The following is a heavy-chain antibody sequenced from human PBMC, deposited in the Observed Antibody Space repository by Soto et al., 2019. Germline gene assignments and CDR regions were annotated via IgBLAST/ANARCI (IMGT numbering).Heavy chain of an antibody. CDR2: INPSGGST. CDR3: ARGRIMITFGGVIALPHDY. J-gene: IGHJ4*02. Sequence: ASVKVSCKASGYTFTSYYMHWVRQAPGQGLEWMGIINPSGGSTSYAQKFQGRVTMTRDTSTSTVYMELSSLRSDDTAVYYCARGRIMITFGGVIALPHDYWGQGTLVTVSS. CDR1: GYTFTSYY. D-gene: IGHD3-16*02. V-gene: IGHV1-46*01.